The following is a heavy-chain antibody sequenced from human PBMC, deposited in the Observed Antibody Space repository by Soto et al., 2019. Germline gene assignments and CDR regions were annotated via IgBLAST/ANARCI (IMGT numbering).Heavy chain of an antibody. Sequence: ASVKVSCKASGYTFTSYGISWVRQAPGQGLEWMGWISAYNGNTNYAQKLQGRVTMTTDTSTSTAYIELRSLRSDDTAVYYCAMYYYDSSGYYYFDYWGQGTLVTVSS. CDR1: GYTFTSYG. D-gene: IGHD3-22*01. CDR3: AMYYYDSSGYYYFDY. J-gene: IGHJ4*02. CDR2: ISAYNGNT. V-gene: IGHV1-18*01.